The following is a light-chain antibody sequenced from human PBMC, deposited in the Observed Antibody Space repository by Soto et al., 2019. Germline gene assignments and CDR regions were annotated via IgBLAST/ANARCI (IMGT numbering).Light chain of an antibody. CDR1: QSVSSSY. J-gene: IGKJ3*01. Sequence: EIVLTQSPGTLSLSPGERATLSCRASQSVSSSYLAWYQQKPGQAPRLLIYGASSRATGIPARFSGSGSGTDFTLTISSLEPEDFAVYYCQQRSNWPSFGPGTKVDIK. CDR2: GAS. CDR3: QQRSNWPS. V-gene: IGKV3D-20*02.